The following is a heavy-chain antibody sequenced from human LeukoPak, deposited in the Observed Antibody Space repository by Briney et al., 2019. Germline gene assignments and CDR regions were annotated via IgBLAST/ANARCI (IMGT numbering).Heavy chain of an antibody. J-gene: IGHJ6*02. CDR3: AKNGGPHGMDV. CDR2: IKHDGSET. Sequence: AGGSLRLSCAASGFTFSSTWMSWVRQAPGKGLEWVANIKHDGSETNYVDSVKGRFTVSRDNAKNSLHLQMNSLRVEDTAVYYCAKNGGPHGMDVWGQGTTVTVSS. CDR1: GFTFSSTW. V-gene: IGHV3-7*02. D-gene: IGHD3-16*01.